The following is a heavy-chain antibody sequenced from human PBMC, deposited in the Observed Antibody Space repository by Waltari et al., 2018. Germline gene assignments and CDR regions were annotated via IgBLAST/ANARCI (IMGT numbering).Heavy chain of an antibody. CDR1: GDSIRSPF. CDR2: MYFSGTK. J-gene: IGHJ3*02. V-gene: IGHV4-59*11. CDR3: ARLPRGSVIIGAFDI. D-gene: IGHD3-22*01. Sequence: VQLQESGPGLVKPSETLSLRCNGPGDSIRSPFWSWIRQAPGKGLEWIGHMYFSGTKDYNPSLKSRVAISIDTSKNHFSLNLRSVTAADTAIYYCARLPRGSVIIGAFDIWGQGTQVTVSS.